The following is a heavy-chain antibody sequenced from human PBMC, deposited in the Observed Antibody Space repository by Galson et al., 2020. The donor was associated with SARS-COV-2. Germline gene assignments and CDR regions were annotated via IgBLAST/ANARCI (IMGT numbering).Heavy chain of an antibody. CDR2: IYYSGST. CDR3: ARDGTVVNSYGMDV. D-gene: IGHD2-15*01. Sequence: SETLSLTCTVSGGSISSSSYYWGWIRQPPGKGLEWIGSIYYSGSTYYNPSLKSRVTISVDTSKNQFSLKLSSVTAADTAVYYCARDGTVVNSYGMDVWGQGTTVTVSS. J-gene: IGHJ6*02. V-gene: IGHV4-39*07. CDR1: GGSISSSSYY.